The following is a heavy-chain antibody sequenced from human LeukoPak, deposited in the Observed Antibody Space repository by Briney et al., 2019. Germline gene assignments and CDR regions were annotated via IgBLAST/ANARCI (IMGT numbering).Heavy chain of an antibody. CDR2: IWYDGSNK. CDR3: ARGGYYDSSGYSHFDY. D-gene: IGHD3-22*01. J-gene: IGHJ4*02. V-gene: IGHV3-33*01. CDR1: GSTFSSYG. Sequence: GGSLRLSRAASGSTFSSYGMHWVRQAPGKGLEWVAVIWYDGSNKYYADSVKGRFTISRDNSKNTLYLQMNSLRAEDTAVYYCARGGYYDSSGYSHFDYWGQGTLVTVSS.